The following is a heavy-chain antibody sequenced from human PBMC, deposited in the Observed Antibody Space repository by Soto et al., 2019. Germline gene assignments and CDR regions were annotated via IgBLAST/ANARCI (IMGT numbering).Heavy chain of an antibody. J-gene: IGHJ4*02. CDR1: GFTFTSYC. CDR2: IYPGDSDS. V-gene: IGHV5-51*01. D-gene: IGHD2-2*01. CDR3: AKHEGHCSTTTCSNFDY. Sequence: EALSLSFKGSGFTFTSYCIAWVGQMPGKGLEWMGIIYPGDSDSSYSPSFQGQVTISADKSINTAYLHWSSLKASDTAIYYCAKHEGHCSTTTCSNFDYWGQGTLVTVSS.